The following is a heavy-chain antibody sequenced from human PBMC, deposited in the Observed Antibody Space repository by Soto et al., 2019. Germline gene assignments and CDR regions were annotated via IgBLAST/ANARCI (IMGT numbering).Heavy chain of an antibody. D-gene: IGHD4-4*01. CDR3: AKELQRGMDV. CDR2: VHPNSGGT. J-gene: IGHJ6*02. V-gene: IGHV1-2*02. Sequence: QVHLVQSGAEVKQPGASVKVSCKASGYTFSVYHMHWVRQAPGQGLEWMGWVHPNSGGTNYAQSFEGRVTMTGDPPINTAYMELSRLTPDDTAVYYCAKELQRGMDVWGQGTTVIVSS. CDR1: GYTFSVYH.